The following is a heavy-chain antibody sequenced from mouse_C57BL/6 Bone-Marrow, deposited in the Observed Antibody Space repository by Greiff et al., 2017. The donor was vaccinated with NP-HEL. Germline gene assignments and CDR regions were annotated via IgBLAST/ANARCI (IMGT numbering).Heavy chain of an antibody. Sequence: QVQLQQPGAELVKPGASVKLSCKASGYTFTSYWMHWVKQRPGQGLEWIGMIHPNSGSTNYNEKFKSKATLTVDKSSSTAYMQLSSLTSEESAVYYCARWGTEFAYWGQGTLVTVSA. J-gene: IGHJ3*01. D-gene: IGHD4-1*01. CDR1: GYTFTSYW. CDR2: IHPNSGST. V-gene: IGHV1-64*01. CDR3: ARWGTEFAY.